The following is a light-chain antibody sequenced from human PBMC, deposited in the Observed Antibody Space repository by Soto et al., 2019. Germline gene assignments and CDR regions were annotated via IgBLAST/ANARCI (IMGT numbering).Light chain of an antibody. CDR1: SSNIGSNT. Sequence: QSVLTQPPSASGTPGQRVTISCSGSSSNIGSNTVNGYQQLPGTAPKLLIYSNNLRPSGVPDRFSGSKSGTSASLAISGLQSEDEADYYCAAWDDSLNGDVVFGGGTKLTVL. CDR2: SNN. CDR3: AAWDDSLNGDVV. V-gene: IGLV1-44*01. J-gene: IGLJ2*01.